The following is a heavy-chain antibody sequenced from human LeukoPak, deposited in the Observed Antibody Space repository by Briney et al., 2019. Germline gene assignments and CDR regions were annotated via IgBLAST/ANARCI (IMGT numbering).Heavy chain of an antibody. CDR2: INSDGSST. Sequence: GGSLRLSCAASGFTFSSYWVHWVRQAPGKGLVWVSRINSDGSSTSYADSVKGRFTISRDNAKNTLYLQMNSLRAEDTAVYYCARDPYYCSSTSCYAGWFDPWGQETLVTVSS. CDR1: GFTFSSYW. CDR3: ARDPYYCSSTSCYAGWFDP. J-gene: IGHJ5*02. D-gene: IGHD2-2*01. V-gene: IGHV3-74*01.